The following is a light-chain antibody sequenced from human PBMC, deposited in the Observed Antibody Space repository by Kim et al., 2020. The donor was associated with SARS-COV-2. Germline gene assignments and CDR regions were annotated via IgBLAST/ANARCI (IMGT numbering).Light chain of an antibody. Sequence: ASVGDRVTISCRASEDINNYLNWYQQRPGKAPELLIHDAANLQTGVSSRFSGSGSGRDFSFTISSLQPEDIATYYCQQYFKFPITFGGGTKVDIK. J-gene: IGKJ4*01. CDR2: DAA. CDR3: QQYFKFPIT. CDR1: EDINNY. V-gene: IGKV1-33*01.